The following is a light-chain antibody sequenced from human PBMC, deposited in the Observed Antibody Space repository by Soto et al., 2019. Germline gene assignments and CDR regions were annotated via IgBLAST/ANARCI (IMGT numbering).Light chain of an antibody. Sequence: QSALTQPASVSGSPGQSITISCTGTSSDIGGSNYVSWYQQHPGKAPKLIIYEVTNRPSGVSDRFSGSKSDNTASLIISGLQAEDEAHYYCSSYTITTVVFGSRTRSP. CDR1: SSDIGGSNY. CDR2: EVT. V-gene: IGLV2-14*01. CDR3: SSYTITTVV. J-gene: IGLJ1*01.